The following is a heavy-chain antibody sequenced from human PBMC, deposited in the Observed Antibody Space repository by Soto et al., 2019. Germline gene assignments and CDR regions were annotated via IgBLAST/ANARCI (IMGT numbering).Heavy chain of an antibody. J-gene: IGHJ4*02. Sequence: EVQLVESGGGLVKPGGSLRLSCAASGFTFSSYSMNWVRQAPGKGLEWVSSISSSGGSTYYADSVKGRFTISRDNSKNTLYLQMNSLRAEDTAVYYCAKDGPAYYDSRPFDYWGQGTLVTVSS. CDR2: ISSSGGST. CDR3: AKDGPAYYDSRPFDY. CDR1: GFTFSSYS. D-gene: IGHD3-22*01. V-gene: IGHV3-23*04.